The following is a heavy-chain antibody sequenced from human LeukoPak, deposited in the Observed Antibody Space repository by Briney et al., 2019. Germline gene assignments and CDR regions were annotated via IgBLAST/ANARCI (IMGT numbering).Heavy chain of an antibody. V-gene: IGHV4-59*01. CDR3: ARSPMKRWLQFDY. D-gene: IGHD5-24*01. Sequence: SETLSLTCTVSGGSISSYYWSWIRQLPGKGLEWIGYIYYSGSTNYNPSLKSRVTISVDTSKNQFSLKLSSVTAADTAVYYCARSPMKRWLQFDYWGQGTLVTVSS. CDR1: GGSISSYY. CDR2: IYYSGST. J-gene: IGHJ4*02.